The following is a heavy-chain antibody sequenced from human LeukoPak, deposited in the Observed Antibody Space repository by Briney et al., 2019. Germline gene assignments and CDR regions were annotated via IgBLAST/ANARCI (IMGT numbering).Heavy chain of an antibody. CDR2: IYYSGSS. D-gene: IGHD5-24*01. CDR3: AGNRDGYNSFDY. Sequence: SQTLSLTCTVSGGSINNGGYYWSWIRQHPGEGLEWIGYIYYSGSSYYNPSLRSRVTISVDTSKNHFSLKLSSVTAADTAVYYCAGNRDGYNSFDYWGQGTLVTVSS. CDR1: GGSINNGGYY. J-gene: IGHJ4*02. V-gene: IGHV4-31*03.